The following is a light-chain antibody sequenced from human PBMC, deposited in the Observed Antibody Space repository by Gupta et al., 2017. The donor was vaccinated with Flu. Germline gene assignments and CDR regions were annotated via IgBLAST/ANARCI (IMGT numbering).Light chain of an antibody. V-gene: IGKV2-24*01. CDR2: QTS. J-gene: IGKJ2*01. CDR3: MQGKPFPYT. CDR1: QSLVHSDGNTY. Sequence: EIVMTQTPLSSPVTLGQPASISCRSSQSLVHSDGNTYLNWLQQRPGQPPRLLIYQTSTRVSGVPDRFSGSGTGTXFTLKIXRVEAEDVGIYYCMQGKPFPYTFGXGTKLEIK.